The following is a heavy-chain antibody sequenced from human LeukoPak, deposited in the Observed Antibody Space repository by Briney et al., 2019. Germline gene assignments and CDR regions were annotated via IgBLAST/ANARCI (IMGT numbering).Heavy chain of an antibody. CDR2: IIPIFGTA. CDR3: AMYGDYVMGYYYYYMDV. J-gene: IGHJ6*03. Sequence: SVKVSCKASGGTFSSYAISWVRQAPGQGLEWMGGIIPIFGTANYAQKFQGRVTITADESTSTAYMELSSLRSEDTAVYYCAMYGDYVMGYYYYYMDVRGKGTTVTVSS. V-gene: IGHV1-69*01. D-gene: IGHD4-17*01. CDR1: GGTFSSYA.